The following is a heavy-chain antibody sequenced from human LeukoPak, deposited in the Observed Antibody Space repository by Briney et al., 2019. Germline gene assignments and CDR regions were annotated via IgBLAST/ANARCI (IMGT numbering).Heavy chain of an antibody. D-gene: IGHD4-23*01. CDR3: ARGDIDYGSNPHAFDI. V-gene: IGHV4-59*01. Sequence: PSETLSLTCTVSGGSISSYYWSWIRQPPGKGLEWIGYIYYSGSTNYNPSLKSRVTISVDTSKNQFSLKLSSVTAADTAVYYCARGDIDYGSNPHAFDIWGQGTMVTVSS. J-gene: IGHJ3*02. CDR2: IYYSGST. CDR1: GGSISSYY.